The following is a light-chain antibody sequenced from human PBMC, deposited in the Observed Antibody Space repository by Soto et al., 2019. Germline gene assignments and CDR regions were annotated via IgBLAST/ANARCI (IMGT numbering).Light chain of an antibody. J-gene: IGKJ3*01. CDR3: QQYNSYPT. CDR2: KAS. CDR1: QSNSSW. Sequence: DIKMTQSPSTLSASVGDRVTITCRYSQSNSSWVAWYQQKPWKAPKLLIYKASSLESGVPSRFSGSGSGTEFTLTISSLQPDDFAPYYCQQYNSYPTFGPGTKVDIK. V-gene: IGKV1-5*03.